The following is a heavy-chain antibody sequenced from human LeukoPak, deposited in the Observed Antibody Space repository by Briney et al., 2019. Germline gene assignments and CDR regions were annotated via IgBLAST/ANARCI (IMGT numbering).Heavy chain of an antibody. CDR2: TSSSSSYI. CDR1: GFTFSSYS. CDR3: ARDPSITMVRGVTQD. Sequence: GGSLRLSCAASGFTFSSYSMNWVRQAPGKGLEWVSSTSSSSSYIYYADSVKGRFTISRDNAKNSLYLQMNSLRAEDTAVYYCARDPSITMVRGVTQDWGQGTLVTVSS. J-gene: IGHJ4*02. D-gene: IGHD3-10*01. V-gene: IGHV3-21*01.